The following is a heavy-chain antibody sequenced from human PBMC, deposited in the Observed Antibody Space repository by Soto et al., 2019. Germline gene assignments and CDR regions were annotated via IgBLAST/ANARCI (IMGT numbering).Heavy chain of an antibody. D-gene: IGHD5-12*01. CDR1: GYGFRTHW. J-gene: IGHJ6*02. V-gene: IGHV5-51*01. Sequence: PGESLKISCKASGYGFRTHWLGWVRQMPGKGLEWMGIIFPSDSDTRYTPSFQGQVTISADKSINTAYLQWNSLKASDTAMYYCATPGGFGMDVWGQGTPVTVSS. CDR2: IFPSDSDT. CDR3: ATPGGFGMDV.